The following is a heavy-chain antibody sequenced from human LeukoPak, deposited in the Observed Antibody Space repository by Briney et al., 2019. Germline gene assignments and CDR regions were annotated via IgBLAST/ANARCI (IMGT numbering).Heavy chain of an antibody. CDR1: GLTFSSYV. CDR2: ISGSGGST. D-gene: IGHD3-10*01. Sequence: GGSLRLSCATSGLTFSSYVMSWVRQAPGKGLEWVSAISGSGGSTYYADSVKGRFTISRDNSKNTLYLQMNSLRAEDTAVYYCAKRQLVRGVLDYWGQGTLVTVSS. J-gene: IGHJ4*02. CDR3: AKRQLVRGVLDY. V-gene: IGHV3-23*01.